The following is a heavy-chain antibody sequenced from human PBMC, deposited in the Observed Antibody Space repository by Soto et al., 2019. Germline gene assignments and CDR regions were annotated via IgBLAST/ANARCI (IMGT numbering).Heavy chain of an antibody. D-gene: IGHD6-13*01. V-gene: IGHV3-23*01. J-gene: IGHJ4*02. CDR3: AKEGASSWYFFDY. Sequence: PGGSLRLSCAASGFTFSSYARNWVRQPPGKGLEWVSTISGSGGGAYYADSVKGRFTISRDNSKNTLYLQMNSLRAEDTAIYYCAKEGASSWYFFDYWGQGTLVTVSS. CDR2: ISGSGGGA. CDR1: GFTFSSYA.